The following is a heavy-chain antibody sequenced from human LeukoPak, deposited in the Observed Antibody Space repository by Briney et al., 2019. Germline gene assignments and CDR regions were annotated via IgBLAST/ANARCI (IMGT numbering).Heavy chain of an antibody. CDR1: EFTFSSYS. CDR3: ARGGEDIVVVVAGSEPYDY. J-gene: IGHJ4*02. V-gene: IGHV3-21*01. CDR2: ISSSSSYI. Sequence: GGSLRLSCAASEFTFSSYSMNWVRQAPGKGLEWVSSISSSSSYIYYADSVKGRFTISRDNAKNSLYLQMNSLRAEDTAVYYCARGGEDIVVVVAGSEPYDYWGQGTQVTVSS. D-gene: IGHD2-15*01.